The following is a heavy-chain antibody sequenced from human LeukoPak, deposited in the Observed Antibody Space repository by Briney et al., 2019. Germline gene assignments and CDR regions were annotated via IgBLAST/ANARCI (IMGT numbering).Heavy chain of an antibody. V-gene: IGHV4-34*01. Sequence: SETLSLTCAVYGGSFSGYYWSWIRQPPGKGLEWIGEINHSGSTNYNPSLKSRVTISVDTSKNQFSLKLSSVTAADTAVYYCARRHPVDIVVVPAAINDAFDIWGQGTMVTVSS. CDR1: GGSFSGYY. CDR3: ARRHPVDIVVVPAAINDAFDI. J-gene: IGHJ3*02. CDR2: INHSGST. D-gene: IGHD2-2*03.